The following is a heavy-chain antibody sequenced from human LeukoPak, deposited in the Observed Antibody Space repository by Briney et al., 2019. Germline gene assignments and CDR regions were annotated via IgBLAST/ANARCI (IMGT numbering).Heavy chain of an antibody. V-gene: IGHV4-34*01. D-gene: IGHD3-10*01. J-gene: IGHJ5*02. CDR3: ARGRGAITMVRGVSVWFDP. Sequence: SETLSLTCAVYGGSLSGYYWNWIRQPPGKGLEWIGEINHSGSTNYNPSLKSRVTISVDTSKNQFSLKLSSVTAADTAVYYCARGRGAITMVRGVSVWFDPWGQGTLVTVSS. CDR1: GGSLSGYY. CDR2: INHSGST.